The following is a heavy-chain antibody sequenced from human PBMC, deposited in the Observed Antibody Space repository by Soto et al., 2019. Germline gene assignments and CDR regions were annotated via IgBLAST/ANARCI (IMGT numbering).Heavy chain of an antibody. D-gene: IGHD3-16*01. CDR1: GCSINSYY. CDR2: IYYSGST. J-gene: IGHJ3*02. CDR3: ARETSEGAIHAFDI. V-gene: IGHV4-59*01. Sequence: SETLSLTCTVSGCSINSYYWTWFRQPPGKGLEWIGYIYYSGSTNYNPSLKSRVSISVDTSKNQFSLKLSSVTAADTAVYYCARETSEGAIHAFDIRGQGTMVT.